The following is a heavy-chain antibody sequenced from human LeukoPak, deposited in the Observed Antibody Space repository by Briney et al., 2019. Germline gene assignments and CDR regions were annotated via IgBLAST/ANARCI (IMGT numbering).Heavy chain of an antibody. J-gene: IGHJ4*02. D-gene: IGHD6-13*01. CDR3: ARGVYIAAAQYAY. CDR2: IYYSGTT. CDR1: GGSISSYY. V-gene: IGHV4-59*01. Sequence: SETLSLTCTVSGGSISSYYWSWIRQPPGKGLEWIGYIYYSGTTNYSPSLKSRVTISVDTSKNQFSLKLSSVTAADTAVYYCARGVYIAAAQYAYWGQGTLVTVSS.